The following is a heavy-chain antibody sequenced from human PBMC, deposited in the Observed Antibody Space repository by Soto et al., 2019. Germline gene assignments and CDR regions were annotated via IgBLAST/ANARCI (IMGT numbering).Heavy chain of an antibody. CDR2: IYSGGST. D-gene: IGHD3-10*01. V-gene: IGHV3-53*01. Sequence: GGSLRLSCAASGFTVSSNYMSWVRQAPGKGLEWVSVIYSGGSTYYADSVKGRFTISRDNSKNTLYLQMNSLRAEDTAVYYCAREAISGALWFGELLPTYYYYGMDVWGQGTTVTVSS. CDR1: GFTVSSNY. J-gene: IGHJ6*02. CDR3: AREAISGALWFGELLPTYYYYGMDV.